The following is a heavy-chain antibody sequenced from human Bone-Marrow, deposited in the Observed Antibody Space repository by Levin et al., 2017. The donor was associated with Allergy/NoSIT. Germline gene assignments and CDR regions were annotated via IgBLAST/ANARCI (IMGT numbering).Heavy chain of an antibody. CDR2: ISGSGGST. V-gene: IGHV3-23*01. D-gene: IGHD2-15*01. J-gene: IGHJ4*02. Sequence: GESLKISCAASGFTFSSYAMSWVRQAPGKGLEWVSAISGSGGSTYYADSVKGRFTISRDNSKNTLYLQMNSLRAEDTAVYYCAPDIVVVVAATRSGVFWGQGTLVTVSS. CDR1: GFTFSSYA. CDR3: APDIVVVVAATRSGVF.